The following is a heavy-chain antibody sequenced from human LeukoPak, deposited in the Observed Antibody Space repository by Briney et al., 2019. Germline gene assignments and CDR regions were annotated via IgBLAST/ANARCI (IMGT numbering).Heavy chain of an antibody. D-gene: IGHD3-10*01. V-gene: IGHV1-2*02. Sequence: ASVKVSCKASGYTFTGYYMHWVRQAPGQGLEWMGWINPNSGGTNYAQKFQGRVTMTRDTSISTAYMDLSRLRSDDTAVYYCARAGGYYGSGSSEGFDYWGQGTLVTVSS. J-gene: IGHJ4*02. CDR1: GYTFTGYY. CDR3: ARAGGYYGSGSSEGFDY. CDR2: INPNSGGT.